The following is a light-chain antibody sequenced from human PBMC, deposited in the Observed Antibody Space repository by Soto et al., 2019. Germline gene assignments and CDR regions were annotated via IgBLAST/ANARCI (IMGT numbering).Light chain of an antibody. J-gene: IGKJ4*01. Sequence: IVLTQSPATLSLSPGERATLSCRARQTVSTYLSWYQHKPGQDPRLLIYGASNRATGIPARFSGSGSGTDFTLTISSLEPEESAVYYCQQRYNWLTFGGGTKVDIK. CDR2: GAS. CDR3: QQRYNWLT. V-gene: IGKV3-11*01. CDR1: QTVSTY.